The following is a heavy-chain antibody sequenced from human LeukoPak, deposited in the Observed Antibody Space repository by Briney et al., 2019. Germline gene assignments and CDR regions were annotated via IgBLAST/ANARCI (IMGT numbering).Heavy chain of an antibody. CDR3: ARESGSSHLSVYYYYMDV. Sequence: GGSLRLSCAASGFTFDDYGMSWVRQAPGKRLEWVSGINWNGGSTGYADSVKGRFTISRDNAKNSLYLQMNSLRAEDTALYYCARESGSSHLSVYYYYMDVWGKGTTVTVSS. D-gene: IGHD6-6*01. J-gene: IGHJ6*03. CDR1: GFTFDDYG. CDR2: INWNGGST. V-gene: IGHV3-20*04.